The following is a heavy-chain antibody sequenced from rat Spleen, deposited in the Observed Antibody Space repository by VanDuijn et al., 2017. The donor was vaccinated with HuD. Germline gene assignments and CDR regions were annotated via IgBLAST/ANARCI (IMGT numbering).Heavy chain of an antibody. J-gene: IGHJ3*01. V-gene: IGHV5-31*01. CDR3: ARHQGWFAY. Sequence: EVQLVESGGGLVQPGRSLKLSCVASGFTFNNYWMTWIRQAPGKGLEWVATISSDGGRNFYRDSVKGRFTLSRHNAKSTLYLQMDSLRSEDTATYYCARHQGWFAYWGQGTLVSVSS. CDR1: GFTFNNYW. CDR2: ISSDGGRN.